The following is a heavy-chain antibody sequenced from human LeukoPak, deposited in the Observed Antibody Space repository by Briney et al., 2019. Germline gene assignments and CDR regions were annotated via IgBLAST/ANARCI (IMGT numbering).Heavy chain of an antibody. CDR1: GFTFRTYW. CDR3: ARDIAFGSGWPDY. Sequence: PGGSLRLSCAGSGFTFRTYWMSWVRQAPGKGLEWVANIKQDGSEKYYVDSLKGRFTISRDNAKNSLYLQMKSLRAEDTAVYYCARDIAFGSGWPDYWGQGTLVTVSS. J-gene: IGHJ4*02. D-gene: IGHD6-19*01. CDR2: IKQDGSEK. V-gene: IGHV3-7*04.